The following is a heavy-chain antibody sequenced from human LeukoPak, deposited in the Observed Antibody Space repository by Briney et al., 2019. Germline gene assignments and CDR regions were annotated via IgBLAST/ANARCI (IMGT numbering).Heavy chain of an antibody. V-gene: IGHV3-21*01. Sequence: KPGGSLRLSCAASGFTFSSYAMSWVRQTPGKGLEWVSSISSSTSYMFYADSVRGRFTISRDNTKNSLYLQMNSLRAEDTAVYYCARDRGSGWHTFDYWGQGTLVTVSS. CDR2: ISSSTSYM. CDR1: GFTFSSYA. CDR3: ARDRGSGWHTFDY. D-gene: IGHD6-19*01. J-gene: IGHJ4*02.